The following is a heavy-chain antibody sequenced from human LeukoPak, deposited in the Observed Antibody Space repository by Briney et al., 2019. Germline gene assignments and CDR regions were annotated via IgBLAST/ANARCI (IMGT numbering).Heavy chain of an antibody. CDR3: ARSGYSNNFDY. D-gene: IGHD4-11*01. CDR2: ISHDEST. Sequence: PSETLSLTCTVSGYSISRAYYWGWIRQPPGKGLEWIGTISHDESTYYNPSLKSRVTISVDTSKNQFSLKLSSVTAADTAVYYCARSGYSNNFDYWGQGTLVTVSS. CDR1: GYSISRAYY. J-gene: IGHJ4*02. V-gene: IGHV4-38-2*02.